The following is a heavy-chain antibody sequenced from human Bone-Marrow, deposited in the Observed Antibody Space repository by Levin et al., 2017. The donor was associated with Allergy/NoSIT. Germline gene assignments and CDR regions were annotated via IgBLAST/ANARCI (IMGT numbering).Heavy chain of an antibody. J-gene: IGHJ5*02. CDR2: ISGGGTNK. D-gene: IGHD3-3*01. Sequence: GGSLRLSCAASGFTFSNFAMSWVRQAPGKGLEWVSLISGGGTNKYYANSVKGRFTITRDNSQNTLYLQMNSLRAEDTAVYYCARWAWLEGFLRGGGFDAWGQGSLVSVSS. V-gene: IGHV3-23*01. CDR1: GFTFSNFA. CDR3: ARWAWLEGFLRGGGFDA.